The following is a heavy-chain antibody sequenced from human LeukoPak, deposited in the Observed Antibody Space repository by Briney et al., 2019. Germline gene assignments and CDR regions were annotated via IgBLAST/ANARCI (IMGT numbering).Heavy chain of an antibody. V-gene: IGHV3-30*18. CDR2: VSYDGSNK. CDR1: GFIFSFYV. Sequence: GGSLRLSCAASGFIFSFYVMHWVRQAPGKGLEWVAVVSYDGSNKSYADSVKGRFSISRDNSKSTLYLQMNSLRAEDTVVYYCAKFHGSAGRNDPGYYYVRDVWDKGTRAPVP. J-gene: IGHJ6*04. CDR3: AKFHGSAGRNDPGYYYVRDV. D-gene: IGHD3-10*01.